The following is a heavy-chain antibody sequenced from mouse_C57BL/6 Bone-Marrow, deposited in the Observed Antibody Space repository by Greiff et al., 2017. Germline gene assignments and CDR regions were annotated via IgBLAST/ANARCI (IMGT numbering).Heavy chain of an antibody. J-gene: IGHJ3*01. CDR2: IWSGGST. CDR3: ARNSRGANYYGSSYGFAY. D-gene: IGHD1-1*01. Sequence: VQLQESGPGLVQPSQSLSITCTVSGFTLTSYGVHWVRQSPGKGLEWLGVIWSGGSTDYNAAFISRLSISKDNSKCQVFFKMNSLQADDTAIYYCARNSRGANYYGSSYGFAYRGQGTLVTVSA. CDR1: GFTLTSYG. V-gene: IGHV2-2*01.